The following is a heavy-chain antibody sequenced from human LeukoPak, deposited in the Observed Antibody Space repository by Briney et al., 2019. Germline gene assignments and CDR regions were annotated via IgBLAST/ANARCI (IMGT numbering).Heavy chain of an antibody. CDR3: ARDKGIAAAGPGFDP. CDR1: GGSISSSSYY. J-gene: IGHJ5*02. CDR2: IYYSGST. V-gene: IGHV4-39*02. Sequence: SETLSLTCTVSGGSISSSSYYWGWIRQPPGKGLEWIGSIYYSGSTYYNPSLKSRVTISVDTSKNQFSLKLSSVTAADTAVYYCARDKGIAAAGPGFDPWGQGTLVTVSS. D-gene: IGHD6-13*01.